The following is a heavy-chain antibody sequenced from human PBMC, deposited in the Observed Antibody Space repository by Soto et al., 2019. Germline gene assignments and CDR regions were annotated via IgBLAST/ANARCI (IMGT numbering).Heavy chain of an antibody. J-gene: IGHJ3*02. CDR2: ISTYNGNT. CDR3: ARDYFDSSGYYYVPVGAAFDI. D-gene: IGHD3-22*01. CDR1: GYTFTSYG. V-gene: IGHV1-18*01. Sequence: ASVKVSCQASGYTFTSYGISWVRQAPGQGLEWMGWISTYNGNTNYAQKLQGRVTMTTDTSTSTAYMELRSLRSDDTAVYYCARDYFDSSGYYYVPVGAAFDIWGQGTMVTVSS.